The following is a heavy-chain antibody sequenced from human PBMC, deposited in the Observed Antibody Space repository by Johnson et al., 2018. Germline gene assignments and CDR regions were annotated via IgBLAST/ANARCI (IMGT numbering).Heavy chain of an antibody. Sequence: QVQLGQSGAEVKKPGSSVKVSCKASGGTFSSYDINWVRQATGQGLEWMGWMNPNSGKTGDAQKFQGRVTMTRNTSISTAYMERSRLRSEETAVYYCTTDPLRYFDWLPADDAFDIWGQGTMVTVSS. CDR2: MNPNSGKT. CDR1: GGTFSSYD. D-gene: IGHD3-9*01. V-gene: IGHV1-8*02. CDR3: TTDPLRYFDWLPADDAFDI. J-gene: IGHJ3*02.